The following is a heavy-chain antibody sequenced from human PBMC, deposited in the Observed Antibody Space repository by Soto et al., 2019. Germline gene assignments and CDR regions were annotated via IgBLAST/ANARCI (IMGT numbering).Heavy chain of an antibody. CDR3: ARSIVVVTALDY. Sequence: GPSVKVSCKASGYTLTSYAMHWVRPAPGQRLEWMGWINAGNGNTKYSQKFQGRVTITRDTSASTAYMELSSLRSEDTAVYYCARSIVVVTALDYWGQGTLVTVSS. D-gene: IGHD2-21*02. CDR2: INAGNGNT. J-gene: IGHJ4*02. CDR1: GYTLTSYA. V-gene: IGHV1-3*01.